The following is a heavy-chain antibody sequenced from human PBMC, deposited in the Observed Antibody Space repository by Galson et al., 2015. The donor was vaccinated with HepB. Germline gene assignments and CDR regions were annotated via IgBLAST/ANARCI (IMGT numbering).Heavy chain of an antibody. Sequence: SLRLSCAASGFTFNNYAMHWVRQAPGKGLEWVAFISSDGKKRYYADSVRGRFTISRDNSKNTLYLKLNSLRPEDTAVYYCARDPVGLIVIVMPWGPYFDNWGQGTLVTVSS. V-gene: IGHV3-30*04. J-gene: IGHJ4*02. CDR3: ARDPVGLIVIVMPWGPYFDN. CDR2: ISSDGKKR. D-gene: IGHD2-21*01. CDR1: GFTFNNYA.